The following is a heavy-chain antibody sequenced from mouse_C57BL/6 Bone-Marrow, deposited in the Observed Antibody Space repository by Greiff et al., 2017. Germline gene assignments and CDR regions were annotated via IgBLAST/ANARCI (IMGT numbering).Heavy chain of an antibody. D-gene: IGHD2-4*01. CDR1: GYTFTSYW. J-gene: IGHJ3*01. Sequence: VKQSCKASGYTFTSYWMHWVKQRPGRGLEWIGRIDPNSGGTKYNEKFKSKATLTVDKPSSTAYMQLSSLTSEDSAVYYCARWRDYDYPSFAYWGQGTLVTVSA. CDR2: IDPNSGGT. CDR3: ARWRDYDYPSFAY. V-gene: IGHV1-72*01.